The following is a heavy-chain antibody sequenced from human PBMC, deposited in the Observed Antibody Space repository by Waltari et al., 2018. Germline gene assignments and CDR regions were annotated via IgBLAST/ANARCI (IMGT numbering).Heavy chain of an antibody. D-gene: IGHD5-12*01. CDR1: GVSLTSNRPY. Sequence: QVQVQESGPGLVKPSETLSLTCSVPGVSLTSNRPYWGWIRQPPGQGLEWIGTMSYSGATYSSPSLKSRVTISRDTSENQLSLKLGSVTAADTAVYYCATYIGASLGTAAFDVWGQGTTVTVSS. CDR3: ATYIGASLGTAAFDV. V-gene: IGHV4-39*01. CDR2: MSYSGAT. J-gene: IGHJ3*01.